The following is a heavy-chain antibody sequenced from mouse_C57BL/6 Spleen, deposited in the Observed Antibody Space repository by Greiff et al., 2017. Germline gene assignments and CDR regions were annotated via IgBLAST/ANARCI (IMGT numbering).Heavy chain of an antibody. CDR1: GFTFSSYT. D-gene: IGHD1-1*01. CDR2: ISGGGGNT. V-gene: IGHV5-9*01. Sequence: EVKLVESGGGLVKPGGSLKLSCAASGFTFSSYTMSWVRQTPEKRLEWVATISGGGGNTYYPDSVKGRFTISRDNAKNTLYLQMSSLRSEDTALYYCARRDYYGSRDWYFEGWGTGTTVTVSS. CDR3: ARRDYYGSRDWYFEG. J-gene: IGHJ1*03.